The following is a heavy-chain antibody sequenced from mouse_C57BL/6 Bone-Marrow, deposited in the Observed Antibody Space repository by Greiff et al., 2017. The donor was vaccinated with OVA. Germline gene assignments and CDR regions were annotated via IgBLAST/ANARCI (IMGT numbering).Heavy chain of an antibody. CDR2: IHPNSGST. CDR3: ARWSYYDYGYFDV. V-gene: IGHV1-64*01. CDR1: GYTFTSYW. J-gene: IGHJ1*03. D-gene: IGHD2-4*01. Sequence: QVQLQQPGAELVKPGASVKLSCKASGYTFTSYWMHWVKQRPGQGLEWIGMIHPNSGSTNYNEKFKSKATLTVDKSPSTAYMQLSSLTSEDSAVYYCARWSYYDYGYFDVWGTGTTVTVSS.